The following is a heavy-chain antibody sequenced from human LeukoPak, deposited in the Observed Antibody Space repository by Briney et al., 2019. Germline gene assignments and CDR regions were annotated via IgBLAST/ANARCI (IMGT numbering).Heavy chain of an antibody. CDR2: IYPGDSDT. Sequence: GESLKISCNGSGFRFTSYWIGWVRQMPGKGLEWMGTIYPGDSDTRYSPSFQGQVTISVDKSINTAYLQWSSLKASDTAVYYCARQGLRDLDWSVDSWGQGTLVTVSS. J-gene: IGHJ4*02. CDR1: GFRFTSYW. D-gene: IGHD3-3*01. V-gene: IGHV5-51*01. CDR3: ARQGLRDLDWSVDS.